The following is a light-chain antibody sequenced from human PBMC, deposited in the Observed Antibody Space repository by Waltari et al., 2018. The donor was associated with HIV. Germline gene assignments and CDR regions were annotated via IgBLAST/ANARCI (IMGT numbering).Light chain of an antibody. CDR1: QSVSSNY. CDR2: GAS. CDR3: QQYGSSPRALT. J-gene: IGKJ4*01. Sequence: EIVLTQSPGTLSLSLGERATSSSRASQSVSSNYLAWYQHKPGQAPRLLIYGASSRATGIPDRFSGSGSGTDFTLTISRLEPADFAVYYCQQYGSSPRALTFGGGTKVEIK. V-gene: IGKV3-20*01.